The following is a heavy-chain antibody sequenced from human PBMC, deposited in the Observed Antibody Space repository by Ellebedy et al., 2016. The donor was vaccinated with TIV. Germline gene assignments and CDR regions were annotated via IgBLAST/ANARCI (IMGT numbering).Heavy chain of an antibody. CDR2: INHSGST. V-gene: IGHV4-34*01. D-gene: IGHD2-2*02. CDR3: ARWALTGQRKYCSSTSCYKGMDV. CDR1: GGSFSGYY. Sequence: SQTLSLTCAVYGGSFSGYYWSWIRQPPGKGLEWIGEINHSGSTNYNPSLKSRVTISVDTSKNQFSLKLSSVTAADTAVYYCARWALTGQRKYCSSTSCYKGMDVWGQGTTVTVSS. J-gene: IGHJ6*02.